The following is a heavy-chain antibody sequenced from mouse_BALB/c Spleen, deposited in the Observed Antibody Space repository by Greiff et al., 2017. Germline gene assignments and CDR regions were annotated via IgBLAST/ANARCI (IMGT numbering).Heavy chain of an antibody. Sequence: EVQVVESGPGLVKPSQSLSLTCSVTGYSITSGYYWNWIRQFPGNKLEWMGYISYDGSNNYNPSLKNRISITRDTSKNQFFLKLNSVTTEDTATYYCARKGGRYAFAYWGQGTLVTVSA. CDR3: ARKGGRYAFAY. CDR1: GYSITSGYY. CDR2: ISYDGSN. V-gene: IGHV3-6*02. D-gene: IGHD2-14*01. J-gene: IGHJ3*01.